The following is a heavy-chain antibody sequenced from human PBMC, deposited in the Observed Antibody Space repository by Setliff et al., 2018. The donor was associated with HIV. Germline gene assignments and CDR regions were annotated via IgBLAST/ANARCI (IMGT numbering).Heavy chain of an antibody. D-gene: IGHD3-3*01. V-gene: IGHV4-61*02. CDR2: LHLSGDT. Sequence: PSETLSLTCTVSGASISSGAYYWSWIRQPAGKGLEWIGRLHLSGDTNYNPSLKSRVTMSIDTSKNQFSLKLTSVTAEDTAVYFCAPGEGVASTYYHDWGQGTQVTVSS. J-gene: IGHJ4*01. CDR1: GASISSGAYY. CDR3: APGEGVASTYYHD.